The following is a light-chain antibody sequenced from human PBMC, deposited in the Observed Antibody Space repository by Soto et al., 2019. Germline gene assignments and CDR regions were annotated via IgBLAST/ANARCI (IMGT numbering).Light chain of an antibody. CDR3: QQYGSSPQT. CDR2: GAS. J-gene: IGKJ1*01. V-gene: IGKV3-20*01. CDR1: QSVSSGF. Sequence: EIVLTQSPGTLSLSPGERATLSCRASQSVSSGFLAWYQQKPGQAPRLLIYGASTRATDIPHRFSGSGSGTDFSLTISRLEPEDFAVYYCQQYGSSPQTFGQGTKVDNK.